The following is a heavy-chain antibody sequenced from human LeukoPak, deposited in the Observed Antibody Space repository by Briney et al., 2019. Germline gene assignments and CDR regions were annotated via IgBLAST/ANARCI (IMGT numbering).Heavy chain of an antibody. CDR1: GESFSGYF. Sequence: SETLSLTCAVYGESFSGYFWTWIRQPPGKGLEWIGEINHSGIINYNPFLKSRVTISVDTSKNQFSLKVTSLTAADTAVYYCARAPGTVAIDYWGQGTLVTVSA. J-gene: IGHJ4*02. CDR2: INHSGII. D-gene: IGHD5-12*01. V-gene: IGHV4-34*01. CDR3: ARAPGTVAIDY.